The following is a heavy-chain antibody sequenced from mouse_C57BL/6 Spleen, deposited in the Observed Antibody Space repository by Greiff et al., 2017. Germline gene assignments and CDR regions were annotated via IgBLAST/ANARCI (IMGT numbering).Heavy chain of an antibody. CDR1: GYAFSSSW. CDR3: ARDDYDEGYY. J-gene: IGHJ2*01. V-gene: IGHV1-82*01. CDR2: IYPGDGDT. Sequence: QVQLKESGPELVKPGASVKISCKASGYAFSSSWMNWVKQRPGKGLEWIGRIYPGDGDTNYNGKIKGKATLTADKSSSTAYMQLSSLTSEDSAVYFCARDDYDEGYYWGQGTTLTVSS. D-gene: IGHD2-4*01.